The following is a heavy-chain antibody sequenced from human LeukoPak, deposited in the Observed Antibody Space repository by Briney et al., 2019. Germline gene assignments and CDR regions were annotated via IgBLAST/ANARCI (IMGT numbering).Heavy chain of an antibody. D-gene: IGHD6-13*01. Sequence: GGSLRLSCAASGFTFSSYAMSCVRQAPGKGLEWVSSLRGNGGSTEYVDSVRGRFVISRDNSRNTLYLQMNSLRAEDTAVYYCAKSVTAAGTYAFDIWGQGTVVTVSS. J-gene: IGHJ3*02. CDR2: LRGNGGST. CDR1: GFTFSSYA. CDR3: AKSVTAAGTYAFDI. V-gene: IGHV3-23*01.